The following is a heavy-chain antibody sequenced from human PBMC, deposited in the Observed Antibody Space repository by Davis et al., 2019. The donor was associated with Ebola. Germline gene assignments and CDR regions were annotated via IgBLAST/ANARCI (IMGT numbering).Heavy chain of an antibody. CDR2: IYYSGST. J-gene: IGHJ5*02. Sequence: PSETLSLTCTVSGGSISSYYWSWIRQPPGKGLEWIGYIYYSGSTSYNPSLKSRVTISVDTSKNQFSLKLSSVTAADTAVYYCARRSITIFGVVIIGDWFDPWGQGTLVTVSS. V-gene: IGHV4-59*08. CDR1: GGSISSYY. D-gene: IGHD3-3*01. CDR3: ARRSITIFGVVIIGDWFDP.